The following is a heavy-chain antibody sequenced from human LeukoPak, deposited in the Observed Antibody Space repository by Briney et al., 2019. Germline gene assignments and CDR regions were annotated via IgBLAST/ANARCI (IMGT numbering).Heavy chain of an antibody. CDR2: ISWNSRSI. CDR1: GFTFDDYA. J-gene: IGHJ4*02. Sequence: PGGSLRLSCAASGFTFDDYAMHWVRQAPGKGLERVSGISWNSRSIGYADSVKGRFTISRDNAKNSLYLQMNSLRAEDTALYYCAKGLRYFDWLEADFDYWGQGTLVTVSS. D-gene: IGHD3-9*01. CDR3: AKGLRYFDWLEADFDY. V-gene: IGHV3-9*01.